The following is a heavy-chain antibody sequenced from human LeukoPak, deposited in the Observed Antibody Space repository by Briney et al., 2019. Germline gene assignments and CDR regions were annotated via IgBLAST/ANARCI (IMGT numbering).Heavy chain of an antibody. Sequence: GGSLRLSCAASGFTFSSYAMHWVRQAPGKGLEWVAVISYDGSNKYYADPVKGRFTISRDNSKNTLYLQMNSLRAEDTAVYYCARAPHLLQGYYFDYWGQGTLVTVSS. CDR3: ARAPHLLQGYYFDY. J-gene: IGHJ4*02. V-gene: IGHV3-30-3*01. CDR2: ISYDGSNK. CDR1: GFTFSSYA. D-gene: IGHD4-11*01.